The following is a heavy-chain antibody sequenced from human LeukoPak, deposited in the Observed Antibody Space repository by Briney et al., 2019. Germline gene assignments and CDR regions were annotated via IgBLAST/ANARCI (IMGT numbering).Heavy chain of an antibody. CDR3: AKTTTGYSSGRYPGWPADY. CDR1: GFTFNSYA. J-gene: IGHJ4*02. V-gene: IGHV3-23*01. CDR2: IFGSGGST. Sequence: PGGSLKLSCEASGFTFNSYAMYWVRKAPGKGLEWISGIFGSGGSTHYADSVKGRFTISRDNSKNTVYLQMSSLRAEDTAVYYCAKTTTGYSSGRYPGWPADYWGQGSLVTVSS. D-gene: IGHD6-19*01.